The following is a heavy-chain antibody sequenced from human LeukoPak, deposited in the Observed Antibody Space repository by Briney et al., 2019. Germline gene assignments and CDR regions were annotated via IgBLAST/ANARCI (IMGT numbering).Heavy chain of an antibody. CDR2: ISFSGSTI. D-gene: IGHD3-16*01. J-gene: IGHJ4*02. CDR3: VRGMGGGVSNFDY. CDR1: GFTVSDYY. Sequence: PGGSLRLSCAASGFTVSDYYMTWIRQAPGKGLDWVSYISFSGSTIYYADSVKGLFIISRDTAKNALYMQMNSLRAEDTAVYYCVRGMGGGVSNFDYWGQGTLVTVSS. V-gene: IGHV3-11*04.